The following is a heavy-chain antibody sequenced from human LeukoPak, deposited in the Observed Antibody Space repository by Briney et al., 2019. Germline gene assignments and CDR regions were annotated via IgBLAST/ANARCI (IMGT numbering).Heavy chain of an antibody. D-gene: IGHD1-20*01. CDR3: ARDLELYNWNVSY. J-gene: IGHJ4*02. Sequence: ASVKVSCKASGYIFTGYYIHWVRQAPGQGLEWMGWINPNSGDTKYAQKFQGRVTMTRDTSISTAYMELSRLRSDDTAVYYCARDLELYNWNVSYWGQGTLVTVSS. CDR1: GYIFTGYY. CDR2: INPNSGDT. V-gene: IGHV1-2*02.